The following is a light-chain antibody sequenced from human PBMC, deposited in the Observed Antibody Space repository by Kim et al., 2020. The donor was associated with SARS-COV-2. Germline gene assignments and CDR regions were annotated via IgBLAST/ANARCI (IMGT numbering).Light chain of an antibody. CDR3: QQYDNLPFT. Sequence: DIQMTQSPSSLSASVGDRVTITCQASQDISNYLNWYQQKAGKAPKLLIYDASNLETGVPSRFSGSGSGTDFTFTISSLQPEDIATYYCQQYDNLPFTFGPGTKLEI. V-gene: IGKV1-33*01. CDR1: QDISNY. CDR2: DAS. J-gene: IGKJ3*01.